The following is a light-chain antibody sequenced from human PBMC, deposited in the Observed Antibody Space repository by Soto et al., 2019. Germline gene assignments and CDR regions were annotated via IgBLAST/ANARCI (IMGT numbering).Light chain of an antibody. CDR3: CSYAGSSTHYV. CDR1: SSDVGSYNA. Sequence: QSALTQPASVSGSPGQSITISCTGTSSDVGSYNAVSWYQQHPDKAPKLIIYEVTKRPSGIFNRFSGSKSGNTASLTISGLQAEDEADDYCCSYAGSSTHYVFGTGTKLTVL. J-gene: IGLJ1*01. CDR2: EVT. V-gene: IGLV2-23*02.